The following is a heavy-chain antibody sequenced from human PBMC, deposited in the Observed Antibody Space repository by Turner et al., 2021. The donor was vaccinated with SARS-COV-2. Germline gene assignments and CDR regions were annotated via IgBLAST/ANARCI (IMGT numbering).Heavy chain of an antibody. D-gene: IGHD2-15*01. J-gene: IGHJ6*02. CDR1: GFTFSSFG. Sequence: QVQLVESGGGVVQPGRSLRLSCAGSGFTFSSFGMHWVRQAPGKGLEWVAVIWYDGSNEYYADSVKGRFTISRDNSKNTLYLQMNSLRAEDTAVYYCARDCLPLLAFYYGLDVWGQGTTVTVSS. CDR3: ARDCLPLLAFYYGLDV. CDR2: IWYDGSNE. V-gene: IGHV3-33*01.